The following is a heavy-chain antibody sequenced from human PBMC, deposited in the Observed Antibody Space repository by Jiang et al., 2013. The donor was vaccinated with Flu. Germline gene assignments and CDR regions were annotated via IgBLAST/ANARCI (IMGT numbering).Heavy chain of an antibody. CDR2: MFSDGSA. CDR1: GGSISNTDFF. D-gene: IGHD6-19*01. J-gene: IGHJ4*02. V-gene: IGHV4-39*01. Sequence: EYGSGLVKPSETPSLACTVSGGSISNTDFFWGWIRQPPGKGLEWIGSMFSDGSAYYNPSLKSRATISIDTSKKRFSLRLRSVTAADTSVYYCARQSRWLAYFDYWGQGALVTVSS. CDR3: ARQSRWLAYFDY.